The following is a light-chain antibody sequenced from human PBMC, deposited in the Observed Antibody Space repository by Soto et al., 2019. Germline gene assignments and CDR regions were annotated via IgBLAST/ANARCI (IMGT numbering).Light chain of an antibody. J-gene: IGKJ4*01. V-gene: IGKV3-11*01. CDR2: DSS. CDR1: QSVGTY. CDR3: QQRSIWPPA. Sequence: DIVMTQSPATLSLSPGERATLSCRASQSVGTYLAWYQQKPGQAPRLLIYDSSKRATDIPARFSGSGSGTGFTLTISSLEPEDFAVYYCQQRSIWPPAFGGGTKVEIK.